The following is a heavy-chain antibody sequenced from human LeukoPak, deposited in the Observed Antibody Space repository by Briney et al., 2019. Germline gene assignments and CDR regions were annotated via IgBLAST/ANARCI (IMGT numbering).Heavy chain of an antibody. CDR3: AIPSGYYYDSSGYPN. J-gene: IGHJ4*02. V-gene: IGHV3-7*03. CDR1: GFTFSNFW. D-gene: IGHD3-22*01. CDR2: IKQDETEK. Sequence: GESLRLSCTASGFTFSNFWMGWVRQAPGKGLEWVANIKQDETEKFYLGSVKGRFTISRDNAKNSLYLQMNSLRAEDTAVYYCAIPSGYYYDSSGYPNWGQGTLVTVSS.